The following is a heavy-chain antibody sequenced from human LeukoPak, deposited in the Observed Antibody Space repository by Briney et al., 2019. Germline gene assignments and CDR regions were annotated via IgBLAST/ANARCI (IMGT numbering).Heavy chain of an antibody. CDR2: ISGSGGST. CDR1: GFTFSSYA. Sequence: GGSLRLSCSASGFTFSSYAMSWVRQAPGKGLEWVSAISGSGGSTYYADSVKGRFTISRDNSKNTLYLQMNSLRAEDTAVYYCAKVYYCSSTSCYPYAFDIWGQGTMVTVSS. CDR3: AKVYYCSSTSCYPYAFDI. D-gene: IGHD2-2*01. J-gene: IGHJ3*02. V-gene: IGHV3-23*01.